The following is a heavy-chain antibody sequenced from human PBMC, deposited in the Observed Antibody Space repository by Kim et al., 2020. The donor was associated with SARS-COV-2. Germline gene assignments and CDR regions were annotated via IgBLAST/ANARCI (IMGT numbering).Heavy chain of an antibody. J-gene: IGHJ4*02. CDR2: INHSGST. Sequence: SETLSLTCAVYGGSFSGYYWSWIRQPPGKGLEWIGEINHSGSTNYNPSLKSRVTISVDTSKNQLSLKLSSVTAADTAVYYCARESTVVTPEFDYWGQGTLVTVSS. CDR3: ARESTVVTPEFDY. V-gene: IGHV4-34*01. CDR1: GGSFSGYY. D-gene: IGHD4-17*01.